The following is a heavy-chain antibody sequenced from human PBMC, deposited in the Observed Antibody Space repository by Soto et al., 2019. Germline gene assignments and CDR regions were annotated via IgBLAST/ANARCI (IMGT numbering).Heavy chain of an antibody. CDR1: GFIFTNFW. V-gene: IGHV3-74*01. J-gene: IGHJ4*02. Sequence: PVGSLRLSCEASGFIFTNFWMHWVRQVPGKGLVWVSRIDTSGSSTSYADSVKGRFTISRDNAKNTVSLQMNSLRAEDTGVYYCAKDSWYFDLWSQGSLVTVPQ. CDR3: AKDSWYFDL. CDR2: IDTSGSST. D-gene: IGHD6-13*01.